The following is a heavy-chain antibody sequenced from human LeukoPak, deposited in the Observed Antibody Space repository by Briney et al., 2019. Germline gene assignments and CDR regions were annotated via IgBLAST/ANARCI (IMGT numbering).Heavy chain of an antibody. CDR1: GLTFSNYA. CDR2: IKGTT. D-gene: IGHD3-10*01. V-gene: IGHV3-15*01. CDR3: AKQHGSGSRQLI. Sequence: GGSLRLSCAASGLTFSNYAMSWVRQAPGKGLEWVGRIKGTTAYAAPVKGRFTISRDDSKNTLYLQMNSLRAEDTAVYYCAKQHGSGSRQLIWGQGTLVTVSS. J-gene: IGHJ4*02.